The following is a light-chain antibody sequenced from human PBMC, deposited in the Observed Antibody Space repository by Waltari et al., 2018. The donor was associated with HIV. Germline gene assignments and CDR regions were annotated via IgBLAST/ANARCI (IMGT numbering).Light chain of an antibody. Sequence: DIQMTQSPSPLSASVGDSVIITCRASQTVTNKVNWYQQKPGAAPKLLIYDASTLQSGVPSRFRGGGSGTDFTLTITSLQPDDFAAYVCQQTFSPPLTFGPGTKVDI. CDR2: DAS. V-gene: IGKV1-39*01. J-gene: IGKJ3*01. CDR1: QTVTNK. CDR3: QQTFSPPLT.